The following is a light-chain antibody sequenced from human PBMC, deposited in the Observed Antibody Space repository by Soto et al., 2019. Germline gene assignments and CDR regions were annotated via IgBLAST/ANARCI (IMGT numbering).Light chain of an antibody. V-gene: IGLV2-23*02. CDR3: CSSVGSPIWV. CDR1: SSDVGGYDR. J-gene: IGLJ3*02. Sequence: QSVLTQPASVSGSPGQSIAISCTGTSSDVGGYDRVSWYQQHPDKAPTLMIYEVNKRPSGVSSRFSGSKSGNTASLTISGLQAEDEADYYCCSSVGSPIWVFGGGTKLTVL. CDR2: EVN.